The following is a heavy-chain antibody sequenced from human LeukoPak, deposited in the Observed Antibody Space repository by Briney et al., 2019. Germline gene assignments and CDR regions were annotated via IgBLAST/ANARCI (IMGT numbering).Heavy chain of an antibody. CDR3: ARHERANWGLIDY. CDR2: INHSGST. V-gene: IGHV4-34*01. Sequence: SETLSLTCAVYGGSFSGYYWSWIRQPPGKGLEWIGEINHSGSTNYNPSLKSRVTISVDTSRNQFSLKLSSVTAADTAVYYCARHERANWGLIDYWGQGTLVTVSS. J-gene: IGHJ4*02. D-gene: IGHD7-27*01. CDR1: GGSFSGYY.